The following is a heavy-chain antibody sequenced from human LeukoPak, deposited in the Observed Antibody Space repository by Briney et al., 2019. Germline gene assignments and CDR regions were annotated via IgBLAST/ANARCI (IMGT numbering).Heavy chain of an antibody. CDR1: GYTFITYG. V-gene: IGHV1-18*01. D-gene: IGHD3-3*01. CDR2: ISAYNGNI. Sequence: ASVKVSCKASGYTFITYGLSWMRQAPGQGLEWMGWISAYNGNINYAQKLQGRVTMTTDISTSTAYMELRSLRSDDTAVYYCARTTTILGVVYYFDSWGQGTLVTVSS. CDR3: ARTTTILGVVYYFDS. J-gene: IGHJ4*02.